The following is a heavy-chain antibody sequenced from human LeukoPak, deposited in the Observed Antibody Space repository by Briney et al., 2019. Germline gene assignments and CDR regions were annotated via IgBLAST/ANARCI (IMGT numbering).Heavy chain of an antibody. J-gene: IGHJ4*02. D-gene: IGHD3-3*01. Sequence: GGSLRLSCAASGFTFSSYWMSWVRQAPGKGLEWVANIKKDGSEKYYVDSVKGRFTISRDNAKNSLYLRMNSLRAEDTAVYYCARLREIPVFGVVTKSTSYFDYWGQGTLVTVSS. CDR1: GFTFSSYW. CDR2: IKKDGSEK. V-gene: IGHV3-7*01. CDR3: ARLREIPVFGVVTKSTSYFDY.